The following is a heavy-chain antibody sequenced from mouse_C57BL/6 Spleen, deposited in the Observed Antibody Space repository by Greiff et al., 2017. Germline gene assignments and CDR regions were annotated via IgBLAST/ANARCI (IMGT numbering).Heavy chain of an antibody. D-gene: IGHD2-5*01. J-gene: IGHJ3*01. CDR3: AINSNYLFAY. CDR1: GYTFTSYW. CDR2: IYPSDSET. Sequence: QVQLKQPGAELVRPGSSVKLSCKASGYTFTSYWMDWVKQRPGQGLEWIGNIYPSDSETHYNQKFKDKATLTVDKASSTAYMQLSSLTSEDSAVXYCAINSNYLFAYWGQGTLVTVSA. V-gene: IGHV1-61*01.